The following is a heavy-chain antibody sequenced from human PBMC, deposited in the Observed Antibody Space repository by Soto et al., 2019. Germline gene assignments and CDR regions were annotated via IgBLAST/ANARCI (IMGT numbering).Heavy chain of an antibody. D-gene: IGHD2-15*01. V-gene: IGHV4-30-4*01. J-gene: IGHJ5*01. CDR3: ARGRYCLTGRCFPNWFDS. CDR1: GDSISTVDYF. Sequence: LTCSVSGDSISTVDYFWAWIRQPPGQALEYIGYIYKSTTTYYNPSFESRVAISLDTSKSQFSLTVTSVTAADTAVYFCARGRYCLTGRCFPNWFDSWGQGTLVTVS. CDR2: IYKSTTT.